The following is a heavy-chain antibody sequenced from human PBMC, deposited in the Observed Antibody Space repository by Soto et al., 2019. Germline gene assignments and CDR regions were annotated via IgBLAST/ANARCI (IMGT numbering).Heavy chain of an antibody. CDR3: AHRERLGPAAQRGHYGIDV. CDR2: IYWDDDK. CDR1: GFSLSTSGVG. Sequence: QITLKESGPTLVKPTQTLTLTCTFSGFSLSTSGVGVGWIRQPPGKALEWLAVIYWDDDKRYSPSLKSRLTSTKDTSKNQVDRTKTNMDPVDTATYYCAHRERLGPAAQRGHYGIDVWGPGTTVNVSS. V-gene: IGHV2-5*02. J-gene: IGHJ6*02. D-gene: IGHD2-2*01.